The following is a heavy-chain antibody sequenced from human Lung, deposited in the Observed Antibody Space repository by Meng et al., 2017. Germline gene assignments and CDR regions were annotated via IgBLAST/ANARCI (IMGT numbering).Heavy chain of an antibody. V-gene: IGHV3-15*01. Sequence: GPLVESGGGLVKPGGSLSISWVASGFSFTDAWMSWVRQAPGKGLEWVGRIKSNSDGGTTDYAAPVKGRFTISRDDSKNTLYLQMNSLITEDTAVYFCATGAAAADHWGQGTLVTVSS. D-gene: IGHD6-13*01. CDR2: IKSNSDGGTT. CDR3: ATGAAAADH. J-gene: IGHJ4*02. CDR1: GFSFTDAW.